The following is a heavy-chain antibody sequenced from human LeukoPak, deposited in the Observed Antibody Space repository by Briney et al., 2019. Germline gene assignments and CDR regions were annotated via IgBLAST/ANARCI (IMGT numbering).Heavy chain of an antibody. CDR2: INPHTGGT. D-gene: IGHD3-10*01. CDR1: GYTFTGYY. CDR3: GRVVGGNYYGSETDDY. J-gene: IGHJ4*02. V-gene: IGHV1-2*02. Sequence: ASVKVSCKASGYTFTGYYVHWVRQAPGQGLEWMGWINPHTGGTNYAQKFQGRVTMTRDTSISTAYMELSRLRSDDTAVYYCGRVVGGNYYGSETDDYWGQGTLVTVSS.